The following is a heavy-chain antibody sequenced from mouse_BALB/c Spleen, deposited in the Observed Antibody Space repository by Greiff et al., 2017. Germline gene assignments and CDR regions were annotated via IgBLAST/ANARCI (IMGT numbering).Heavy chain of an antibody. CDR1: GYSITSDYA. CDR3: ERSGDYAGFAY. V-gene: IGHV3-2*02. Sequence: VQLQQSGPGLVKPSQSLSLTCTVTGYSITSDYAWNWIRQFPGNKLEWMGYISYSGSTSYNPSLKSRISITRDTSKNQFFLQLNSVTTEDTATYYCERSGDYAGFAYWGQGTLVTVAA. D-gene: IGHD2-4*01. J-gene: IGHJ3*01. CDR2: ISYSGST.